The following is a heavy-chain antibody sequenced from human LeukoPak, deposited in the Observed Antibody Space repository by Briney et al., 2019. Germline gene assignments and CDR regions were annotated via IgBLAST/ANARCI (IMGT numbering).Heavy chain of an antibody. CDR2: IYYSGST. J-gene: IGHJ5*02. Sequence: PSETLSLTCTVSGGSISSYYWSWIRQPPGKGLEWIGYIYYSGSTNYNPSLKSRVTISVDTSKNQFSLKLSPVTAADTAVYYCARELSGLTDWFDPWGQGTLVTASS. CDR3: ARELSGLTDWFDP. D-gene: IGHD2/OR15-2a*01. CDR1: GGSISSYY. V-gene: IGHV4-59*01.